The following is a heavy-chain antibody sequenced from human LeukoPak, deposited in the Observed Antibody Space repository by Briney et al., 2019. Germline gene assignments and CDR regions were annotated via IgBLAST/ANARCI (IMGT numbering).Heavy chain of an antibody. Sequence: GGSLRLSCAASGFTFSSYSMNWVRQAPGKGLEWVSSISSSSSYIYYADSGKGRFTISRDNAKNSLYLQMNSLRAEDTAVYYCARGNYYDSSGYHTVFDYWGQGTLVTVSS. CDR1: GFTFSSYS. D-gene: IGHD3-22*01. J-gene: IGHJ4*02. V-gene: IGHV3-21*01. CDR2: ISSSSSYI. CDR3: ARGNYYDSSGYHTVFDY.